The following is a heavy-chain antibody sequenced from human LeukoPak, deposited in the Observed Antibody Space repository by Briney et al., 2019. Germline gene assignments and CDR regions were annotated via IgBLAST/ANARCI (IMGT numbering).Heavy chain of an antibody. D-gene: IGHD3-22*01. J-gene: IGHJ4*02. V-gene: IGHV3-33*01. Sequence: GGSLRLSCAASGFTFTTYGMHWARQAPPQGLGWVGVVWYDGSNKYYADFVKGRFTIFRDNSKNTLYLQMNSLRADDTAVYYWARDYYDSSGYCSGLDYWRQGTLVTVSS. CDR1: GFTFTTYG. CDR2: VWYDGSNK. CDR3: ARDYYDSSGYCSGLDY.